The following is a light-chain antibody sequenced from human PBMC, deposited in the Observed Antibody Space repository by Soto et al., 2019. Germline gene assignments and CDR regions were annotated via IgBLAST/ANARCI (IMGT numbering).Light chain of an antibody. CDR3: QHYVSPPIT. Sequence: EIVLTQSPGTLSLSPGERATLSCMASQSVTSNYLAWYQQKPGQAPRLIVYGASSRATGISDRFSGSGSGTDFALTISRLEPEDVAVYYCQHYVSPPITFGQGTRLEIK. CDR1: QSVTSNY. J-gene: IGKJ5*01. V-gene: IGKV3-20*01. CDR2: GAS.